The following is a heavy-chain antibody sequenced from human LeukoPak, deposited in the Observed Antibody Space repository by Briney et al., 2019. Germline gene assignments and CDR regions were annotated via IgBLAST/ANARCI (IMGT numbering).Heavy chain of an antibody. CDR1: GFTFSNYW. V-gene: IGHV3-74*01. CDR3: ARDLGGPLYSSSWYY. J-gene: IGHJ4*02. D-gene: IGHD6-13*01. Sequence: GGSLRLSCAASGFTFSNYWMHWVRQAPGKGLVWVSRINSDGINTSYADSVKGRFTISRDNAKNTLNLQMNSLRAEDTAVYYCARDLGGPLYSSSWYYWGQGTLVTVSS. CDR2: INSDGINT.